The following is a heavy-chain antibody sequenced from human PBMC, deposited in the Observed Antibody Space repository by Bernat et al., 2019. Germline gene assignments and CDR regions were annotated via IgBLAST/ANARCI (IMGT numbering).Heavy chain of an antibody. V-gene: IGHV3-7*03. CDR3: ARYCGSTACTDAFDI. D-gene: IGHD2-2*01. CDR2: IEHGGGEK. CDR1: GFIFSSFW. Sequence: EGQLVESGGGLVQPGGSLRLSCTASGFIFSSFWMSWVRQAPGKGLEWVANIEHGGGEKNYVDSVKGRFTISRENGRSSVYLQMNTLRAEDTAMYYCARYCGSTACTDAFDIWGQGTMVTVSS. J-gene: IGHJ3*02.